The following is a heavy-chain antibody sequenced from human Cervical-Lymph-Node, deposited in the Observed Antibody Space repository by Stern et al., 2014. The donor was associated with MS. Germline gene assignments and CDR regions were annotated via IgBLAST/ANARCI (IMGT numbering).Heavy chain of an antibody. CDR3: ASSSMGATGAFDF. V-gene: IGHV5-51*03. CDR2: IYPGDSDT. CDR1: GYSFTRYW. D-gene: IGHD1-26*01. Sequence: VQLVESGAEVKKPGESLKISCKGSGYSFTRYWIGWVRQMPGKGLEWMGIIYPGDSDTRYSPSFQGQVTISVDKFISTAHLQWSSLKASDTAMYYCASSSMGATGAFDFWGQGTLVTVSS. J-gene: IGHJ4*02.